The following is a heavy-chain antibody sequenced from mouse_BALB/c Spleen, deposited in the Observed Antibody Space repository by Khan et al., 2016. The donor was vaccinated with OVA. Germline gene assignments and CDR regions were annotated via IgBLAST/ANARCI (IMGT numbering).Heavy chain of an antibody. CDR2: INPSNGGT. CDR1: GYTFTRYY. V-gene: IGHV1-53*01. D-gene: IGHD1-1*01. J-gene: IGHJ1*01. CDR3: SRKDYYGSSHRYFDV. Sequence: QVQLQQPGTELVKPGASVKLSCKTSGYTFTRYYMYWVKQRPGQGLEWIGEINPSNGGTNLNEKFKSKATLTVDKVSSTAYMQLRSLTSEDSAVYYCSRKDYYGSSHRYFDVWGRGTTVTVSS.